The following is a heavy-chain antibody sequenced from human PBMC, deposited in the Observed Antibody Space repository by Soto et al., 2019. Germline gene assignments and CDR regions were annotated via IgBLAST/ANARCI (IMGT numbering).Heavy chain of an antibody. V-gene: IGHV1-2*02. CDR3: ARAENVLRYFDWSRTLPSREDDFYDYGMDV. CDR1: GYTFVGYY. CDR2: INPNNGGT. D-gene: IGHD3-9*01. Sequence: QVQLVQSGAEVKKPGASVKVSCKTSGYTFVGYYLHWIRQAPGQGLEWMGWINPNNGGTNYAQKFQGRVTMTRDTSTNTAYMELTRLRSDDTAVYYCARAENVLRYFDWSRTLPSREDDFYDYGMDVWGQGTTVTVS. J-gene: IGHJ6*02.